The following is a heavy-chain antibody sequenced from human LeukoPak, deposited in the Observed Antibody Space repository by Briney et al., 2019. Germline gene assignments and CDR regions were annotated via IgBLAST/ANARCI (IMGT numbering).Heavy chain of an antibody. J-gene: IGHJ3*02. Sequence: GGSLRLSCAASGFTFSSYAMSWVRQAPGKGLEWVSAISGSGGSTYYADSVKGRFTISRDNSKNTLYLQMNSLRAEDTAVYYCAKRLTTMIVVAINDAFDIWGQGTMVTVSS. CDR1: GFTFSSYA. D-gene: IGHD3-22*01. V-gene: IGHV3-23*01. CDR3: AKRLTTMIVVAINDAFDI. CDR2: ISGSGGST.